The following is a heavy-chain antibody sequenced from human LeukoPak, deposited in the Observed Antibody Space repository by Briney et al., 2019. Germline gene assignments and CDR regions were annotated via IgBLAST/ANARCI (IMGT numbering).Heavy chain of an antibody. V-gene: IGHV3-30*18. CDR2: ISYDGSNK. CDR3: AKDRGYSNYDFDY. Sequence: HTGGSLRLSCAASGFTFSSYAMTWVRQAPGKGLEWVAVISYDGSNKYYADSVKGRFTISRDNSKNTLYLQMNSLRAEDTAVYYCAKDRGYSNYDFDYWGQGTLVTVSS. J-gene: IGHJ4*02. CDR1: GFTFSSYA. D-gene: IGHD4-11*01.